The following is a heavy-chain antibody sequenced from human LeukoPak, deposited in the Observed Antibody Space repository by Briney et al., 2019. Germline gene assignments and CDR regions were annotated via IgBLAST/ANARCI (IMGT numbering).Heavy chain of an antibody. CDR2: IYYSGST. J-gene: IGHJ4*02. Sequence: SSETLSLTCTVSGGFISSYYWSWIRQPPGKGLEWIGYIYYSGSTNYNPALKSRVTISVDTSKNQFSLKLSSVTAADTAVYYCARMATITGGIFDYWGQGTLVTVSS. CDR1: GGFISSYY. V-gene: IGHV4-59*01. CDR3: ARMATITGGIFDY. D-gene: IGHD5-24*01.